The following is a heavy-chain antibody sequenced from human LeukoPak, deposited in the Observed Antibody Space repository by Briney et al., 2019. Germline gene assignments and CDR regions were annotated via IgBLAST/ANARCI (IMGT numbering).Heavy chain of an antibody. Sequence: ASVKVSCRASGYTFTVYYMHWVRQAPGQGREWMGWINPNSGGTNYAQKFHDRVTMTRDTSIRTAYMEVSRLRSDDTAVYYCARSPDILTGENFDYWGQGTLVTVSS. D-gene: IGHD3-9*01. CDR1: GYTFTVYY. CDR2: INPNSGGT. CDR3: ARSPDILTGENFDY. V-gene: IGHV1-2*02. J-gene: IGHJ4*02.